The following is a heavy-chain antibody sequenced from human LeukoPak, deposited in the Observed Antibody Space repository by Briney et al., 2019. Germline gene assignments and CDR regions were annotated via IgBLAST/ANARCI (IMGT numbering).Heavy chain of an antibody. V-gene: IGHV1-18*01. CDR1: GGTFSSYA. CDR2: ISAYNGNT. D-gene: IGHD2-2*01. J-gene: IGHJ4*02. CDR3: ARCSSTSCYAELGY. Sequence: ASVKVSCKASGGTFSSYAISWVRQAPGQGLEWMGWISAYNGNTNYAQKLQGRVTMTTDTSTSTAYMELRSLRSDDTAVYYCARCSSTSCYAELGYWGQGTLVTVSS.